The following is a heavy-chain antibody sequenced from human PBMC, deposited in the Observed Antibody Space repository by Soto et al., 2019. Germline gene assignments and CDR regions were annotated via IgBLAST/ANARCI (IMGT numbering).Heavy chain of an antibody. CDR3: ARGAEHQLLSRNYFYGMAV. Sequence: QVQLVESGGGVVQPGRSLSLSCAASGFTLSRYGMHWVRQAPGKGLEWVAVISFEGNTQYYADSVKGRLTISRDNSKNTISLPILNLRPKDTAVYYGARGAEHQLLSRNYFYGMAVWGQGNTVSVSS. D-gene: IGHD1-1*01. CDR2: ISFEGNTQ. CDR1: GFTLSRYG. J-gene: IGHJ6*02. V-gene: IGHV3-30*05.